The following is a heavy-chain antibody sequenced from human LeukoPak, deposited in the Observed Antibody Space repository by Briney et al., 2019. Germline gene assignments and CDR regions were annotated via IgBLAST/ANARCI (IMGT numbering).Heavy chain of an antibody. J-gene: IGHJ4*02. D-gene: IGHD4-17*01. CDR1: GFTFSSYA. CDR3: AKFPVIYDYGDYKGDY. Sequence: GGSLRLSCAASGFTFSSYAMSWVRQAPGKGLEWVSAISGSGGSTYYADSVKGRFTISRDNSKNTLHLQMNSLRAEDTAVYYCAKFPVIYDYGDYKGDYWGQGTLVTVSS. V-gene: IGHV3-23*01. CDR2: ISGSGGST.